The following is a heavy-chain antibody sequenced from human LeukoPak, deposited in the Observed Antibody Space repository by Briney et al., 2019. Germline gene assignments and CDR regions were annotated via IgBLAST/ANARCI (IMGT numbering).Heavy chain of an antibody. D-gene: IGHD5-12*01. J-gene: IGHJ4*02. V-gene: IGHV3-7*01. Sequence: QTGGSLRLSCAASGFTFSTFWMSWVRQAPGKGLEWVAHINQDGSERYYVDSVKGRFTVSRDNAKNSLYLQMNSLRAEDTAVYYCARSGANGYDPEDYWGQGTLVTVSS. CDR3: ARSGANGYDPEDY. CDR1: GFTFSTFW. CDR2: INQDGSER.